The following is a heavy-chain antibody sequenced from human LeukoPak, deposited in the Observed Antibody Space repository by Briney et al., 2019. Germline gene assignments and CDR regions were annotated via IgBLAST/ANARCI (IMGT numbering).Heavy chain of an antibody. V-gene: IGHV1-2*02. CDR3: ARGYIVVVPAARFNNWFDP. CDR1: GYMFTSYG. J-gene: IGHJ5*02. Sequence: ASVKVSCKASGYMFTSYGISWVRQAPGQGLEWMGWINPNSGGTNYAQKFQGRVTMTRDTSISTAYMELSRLGSDDTAVYYCARGYIVVVPAARFNNWFDPWGQGTLVTVSS. CDR2: INPNSGGT. D-gene: IGHD2-2*01.